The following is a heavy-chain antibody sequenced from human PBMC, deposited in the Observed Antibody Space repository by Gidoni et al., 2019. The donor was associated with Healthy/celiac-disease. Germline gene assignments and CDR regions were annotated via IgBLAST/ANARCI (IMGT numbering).Heavy chain of an antibody. CDR2: INHSGST. CDR3: ARGREMATKNAFDI. D-gene: IGHD5-12*01. J-gene: IGHJ3*02. V-gene: IGHV4-34*01. Sequence: QVPLQQLGAGLLKPSETLSLTCAVYGGSFSGYYWSWIRQPPGKGLEWIGEINHSGSTNYNPSLKSRVTIAVDTSKNQFSLKLSSVTAAETAVYYCARGREMATKNAFDIWGQGTMVTVSS. CDR1: GGSFSGYY.